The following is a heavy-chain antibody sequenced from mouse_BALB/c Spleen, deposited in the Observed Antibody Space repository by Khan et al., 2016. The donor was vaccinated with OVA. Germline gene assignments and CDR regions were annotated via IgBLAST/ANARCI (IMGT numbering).Heavy chain of an antibody. Sequence: VQLQQPGPELMKPGTSVKISCKASGYSFTSYYIHWVKQSHGKSLEWIGYIDPFTGDTTYNQKFKGKATLTVDKSSSTAYMHLSRLTSEDSAVYSCTRNGYVAWFAYWGQGTLVTVSA. J-gene: IGHJ3*01. CDR2: IDPFTGDT. CDR3: TRNGYVAWFAY. D-gene: IGHD2-2*01. CDR1: GYSFTSYY. V-gene: IGHV1S135*01.